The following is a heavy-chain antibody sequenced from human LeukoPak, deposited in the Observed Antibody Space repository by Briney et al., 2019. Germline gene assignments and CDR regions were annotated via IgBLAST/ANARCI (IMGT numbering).Heavy chain of an antibody. CDR2: VDPEDGET. Sequence: ASVKISCKVSGYTFTDYYMHWVQQAPGKGLEWMGLVDPEDGETIYAEKFQGRVTITADTSTDTAYMELSSLRSEDTAVYYCATDSSSIAAAEFDYWGQGTLVTVS. V-gene: IGHV1-69-2*01. CDR3: ATDSSSIAAAEFDY. CDR1: GYTFTDYY. J-gene: IGHJ4*02. D-gene: IGHD6-13*01.